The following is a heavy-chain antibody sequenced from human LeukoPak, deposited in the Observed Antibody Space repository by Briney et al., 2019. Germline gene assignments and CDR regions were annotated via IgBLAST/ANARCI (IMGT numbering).Heavy chain of an antibody. Sequence: GGSLRLSCAASGFTVSTNYMSWVRQAPGKGLEWVSAISGSGGSTYYADSVKGRFTISRDNSKNTLYLQMNSLRAEDTAVYYCAAQDIVVVVAAELSDYWGQGTLVTVSS. CDR1: GFTVSTNY. CDR3: AAQDIVVVVAAELSDY. J-gene: IGHJ4*02. CDR2: ISGSGGST. D-gene: IGHD2-15*01. V-gene: IGHV3-23*01.